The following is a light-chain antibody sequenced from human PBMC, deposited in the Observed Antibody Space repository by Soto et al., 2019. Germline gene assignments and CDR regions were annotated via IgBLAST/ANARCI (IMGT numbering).Light chain of an antibody. J-gene: IGLJ3*02. V-gene: IGLV2-11*01. CDR2: DVS. CDR1: SSDVGGYNY. Sequence: QSALTQPRSVSGSPGQSVTISCTGTSSDVGGYNYVSWYQQHPGKAPKLIIYDVSKRPSGVPDRYSGSKSGNTASLTVSGLQAEDEADYYCCSYAGKYNLVFGGGTKVTVL. CDR3: CSYAGKYNLV.